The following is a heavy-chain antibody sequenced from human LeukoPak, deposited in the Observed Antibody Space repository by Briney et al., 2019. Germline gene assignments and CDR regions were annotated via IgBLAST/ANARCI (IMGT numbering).Heavy chain of an antibody. CDR1: GLTFADYT. D-gene: IGHD3-10*01. V-gene: IGHV3-43D*03. CDR3: GREAAHTSWCVVGGSYYMDV. CDR2: ISKDGGIT. J-gene: IGHJ6*03. Sequence: GGSLRLSCAASGLTFADYTMHWVRQAPGKGLEWVSLISKDGGITYYTDSVKGRFTVSRDSSKNSVCLQMNSLRPEDTALYYCGREAAHTSWCVVGGSYYMDVWGKGTTVTISS.